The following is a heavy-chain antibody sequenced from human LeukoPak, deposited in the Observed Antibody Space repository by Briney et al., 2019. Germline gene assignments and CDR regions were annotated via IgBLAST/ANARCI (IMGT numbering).Heavy chain of an antibody. CDR1: GFTFSDYY. CDR2: ISSSGSTI. CDR3: ARDQSPTIVVVPAAIPKHDAFDI. D-gene: IGHD2-2*01. J-gene: IGHJ3*02. Sequence: GGSLRLPCAASGFTFSDYYMSWIRQAPGKGLEWVSYISSSGSTIYYADSVKGRFTISRDNAKNSLYLQMNSLRAEDTAVYYCARDQSPTIVVVPAAIPKHDAFDIWGQGTMVTVSS. V-gene: IGHV3-11*01.